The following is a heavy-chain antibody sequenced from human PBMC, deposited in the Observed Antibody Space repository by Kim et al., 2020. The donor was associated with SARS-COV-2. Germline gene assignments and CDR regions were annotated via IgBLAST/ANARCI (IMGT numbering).Heavy chain of an antibody. D-gene: IGHD6-19*01. V-gene: IGHV3-43*02. CDR1: GFTFDDYA. Sequence: GGSLRLSCAASGFTFDDYAMHWVRQAPGKGLEWVSLISGDGGSTYYADSVKGRFTISRDNSKNSLYLQMNSLRTEDTALYYCAKDAQQWLVTGHWGYFDYWGQGTLVTVSS. CDR2: ISGDGGST. CDR3: AKDAQQWLVTGHWGYFDY. J-gene: IGHJ4*02.